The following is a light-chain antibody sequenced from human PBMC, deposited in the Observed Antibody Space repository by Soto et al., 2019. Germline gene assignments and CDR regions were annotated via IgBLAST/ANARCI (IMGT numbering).Light chain of an antibody. CDR2: DAS. J-gene: IGKJ1*01. Sequence: DIQLTQSPSTLSASIGDRVVITCRASQTIDRWLAWYQQRPGLDPKLLIYDASTLESGVPSRFSGSGSETEFTLSISSLKPDDFATYHCQQYADNPTFGQGTTVEVK. CDR1: QTIDRW. CDR3: QQYADNPT. V-gene: IGKV1-5*01.